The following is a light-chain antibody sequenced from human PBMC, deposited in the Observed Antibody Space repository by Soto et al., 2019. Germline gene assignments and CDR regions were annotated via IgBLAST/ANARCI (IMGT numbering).Light chain of an antibody. J-gene: IGLJ2*01. CDR3: TAYAGSNSPVL. CDR1: SSDVGGYNF. V-gene: IGLV2-8*01. Sequence: QSALTQPPSASGSPGQSVTISCTGTSSDVGGYNFVSWYQQHPGKAPKLMIYDVTERPSGVPDRFSGSKSGNPASLTVSGLQGEYEADYYCTAYAGSNSPVLFGGGTKLTVL. CDR2: DVT.